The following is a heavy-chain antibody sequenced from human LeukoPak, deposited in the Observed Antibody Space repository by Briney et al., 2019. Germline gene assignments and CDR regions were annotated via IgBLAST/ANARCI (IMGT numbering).Heavy chain of an antibody. J-gene: IGHJ4*02. CDR1: GDSVSTNTAA. CDR3: VRYTGWFYFDY. D-gene: IGHD6-19*01. V-gene: IGHV6-1*01. CDR2: TYYRSKWYS. Sequence: SQTLSLTCAISGDSVSTNTAAWSWIRQSPSRGLEWLGSTYYRSKWYSDYAVSVRGRITIDPDTSKNQFSLQLTSVTPEDTAVYYCVRYTGWFYFDYWGQGTLVTVSS.